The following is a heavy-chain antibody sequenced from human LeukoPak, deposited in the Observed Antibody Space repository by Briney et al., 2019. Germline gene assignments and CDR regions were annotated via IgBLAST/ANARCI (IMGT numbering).Heavy chain of an antibody. CDR2: INWNSGST. J-gene: IGHJ4*02. CDR1: GFTFDDYG. CDR3: ARDARYYYDSSGYYYEGFFDY. V-gene: IGHV3-20*04. D-gene: IGHD3-22*01. Sequence: GGSLRLSCAASGFTFDDYGMSWVRQAPGKGLEWVSGINWNSGSTGYADSVKGRFTISRDNAKNSLYLQMNSLRAEDTALYYCARDARYYYDSSGYYYEGFFDYWGQGTLVTVSS.